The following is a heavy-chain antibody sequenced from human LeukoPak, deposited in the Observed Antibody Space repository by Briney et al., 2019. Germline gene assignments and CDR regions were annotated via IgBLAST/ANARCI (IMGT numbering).Heavy chain of an antibody. V-gene: IGHV4-34*01. J-gene: IGHJ4*02. CDR1: GGSFSGYY. CDR2: INHSGNT. Sequence: PSETLSLTCAVSGGSFSGYYWNWIRQPPGKGLEWVGEINHSGNTNYNPSLKSRVTMSVDTSKNQFSLTLSSLTAADTAVYYCARDHNYDSSGYFLYYWGQGTLVTVSS. D-gene: IGHD3-22*01. CDR3: ARDHNYDSSGYFLYY.